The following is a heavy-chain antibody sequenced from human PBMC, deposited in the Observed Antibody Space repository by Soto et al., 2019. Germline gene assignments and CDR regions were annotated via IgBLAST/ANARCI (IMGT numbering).Heavy chain of an antibody. Sequence: GGSLRLSCAASGFTFSDYYMSWIRQAPGKGLEWVSYISSSSSYTNYADSVKGRFTISRDNAKNSLYLQMNSLRAEDTAVYYCARDWPNSNDRDYYYYGMDVWGQGTMVTVSS. CDR1: GFTFSDYY. J-gene: IGHJ6*02. CDR2: ISSSSSYT. CDR3: ARDWPNSNDRDYYYYGMDV. D-gene: IGHD4-4*01. V-gene: IGHV3-11*06.